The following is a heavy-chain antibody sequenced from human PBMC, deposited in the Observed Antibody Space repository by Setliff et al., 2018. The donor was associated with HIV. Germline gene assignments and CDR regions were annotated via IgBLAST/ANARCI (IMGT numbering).Heavy chain of an antibody. CDR2: IKTDGSEK. Sequence: VGSLRLSCAASGFTFSTYWMSWVRQAPGKGPEWVANIKTDGSEKYYVDSVKGRFTISRDNAKNSLYLQMNSLRVEDTAVYFCAGSRGYFVQADWGQGTLVTVSS. V-gene: IGHV3-7*01. CDR1: GFTFSTYW. J-gene: IGHJ4*02. D-gene: IGHD3-22*01. CDR3: AGSRGYFVQAD.